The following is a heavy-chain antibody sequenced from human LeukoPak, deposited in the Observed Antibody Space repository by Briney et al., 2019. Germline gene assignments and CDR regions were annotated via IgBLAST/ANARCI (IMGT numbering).Heavy chain of an antibody. V-gene: IGHV4-30-2*02. CDR3: ARSSYYDFWSGYYTYYYYYGMDV. CDR1: GGSISSGAYS. J-gene: IGHJ6*02. D-gene: IGHD3-3*01. CDR2: IYHSGST. Sequence: SETLSLTCAVSGGSISSGAYSWSWIRQPPGKGLEWIGYIYHSGSTYYNPSLKSRVTISLDRSKNQFSLKLSSVTAADTAVYYCARSSYYDFWSGYYTYYYYYGMDVWGQGTTVTVSS.